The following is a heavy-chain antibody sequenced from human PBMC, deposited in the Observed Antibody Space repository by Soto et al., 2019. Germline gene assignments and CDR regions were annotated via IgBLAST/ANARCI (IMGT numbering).Heavy chain of an antibody. D-gene: IGHD1-26*01. CDR2: INPGRNT. CDR1: GESLSGYY. CDR3: ARSHYCGWAAWFDP. Sequence: QVQLQQWGAGLLKPSETLSLTCGVHGESLSGYYWTWIRQPPGRGLEWIGEINPGRNTNYNPSLKSRVTISTDTYENHFSLNLTSVTAADTAIYYCARSHYCGWAAWFDPWGQGTLVTISS. V-gene: IGHV4-34*01. J-gene: IGHJ5*02.